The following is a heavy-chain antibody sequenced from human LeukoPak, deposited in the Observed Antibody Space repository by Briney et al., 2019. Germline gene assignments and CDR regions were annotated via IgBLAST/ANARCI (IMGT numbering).Heavy chain of an antibody. V-gene: IGHV4-59*11. Sequence: PSETLSLTCTVSGGSISGHYWTWVRQPPGEGLERIGQIHYSGKADYNPSLRSRITISVDTSKNQMSLKVTSVTAADTAVYYCARFGVDYDMDVWGQGTTVTVS. D-gene: IGHD3-16*01. J-gene: IGHJ6*02. CDR1: GGSISGHY. CDR3: ARFGVDYDMDV. CDR2: IHYSGKA.